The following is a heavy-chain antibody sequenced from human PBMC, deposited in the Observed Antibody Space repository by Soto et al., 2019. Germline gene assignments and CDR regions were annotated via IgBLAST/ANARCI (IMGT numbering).Heavy chain of an antibody. Sequence: PXEXLKISCKTSGYXIKNYLLVWMRHMPGQGLEWIGIIFPDDSDTRYSPSFQGHVTISVDKSISTAYVQWSSLKASDSAIYYCFRGGVTSRTFDYWGQGTLATVS. CDR2: IFPDDSDT. V-gene: IGHV5-51*01. D-gene: IGHD3-16*01. CDR1: GYXIKNYL. J-gene: IGHJ4*02. CDR3: FRGGVTSRTFDY.